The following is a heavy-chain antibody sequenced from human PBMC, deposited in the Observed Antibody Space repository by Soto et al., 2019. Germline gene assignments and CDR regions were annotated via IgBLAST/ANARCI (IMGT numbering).Heavy chain of an antibody. J-gene: IGHJ4*02. CDR3: ARLSDDFWSGYYLFDY. CDR2: IYYSGST. Sequence: QVQLQESGPGLVKPSETLSLTCTVSSGSISSYYWSWIRQPPGKGLEWIGYIYYSGSTNYNPSLKSRVTISVDTSKNQFSLKLSSVTAADTAVYYCARLSDDFWSGYYLFDYWGQGTLVTVSS. D-gene: IGHD3-3*01. V-gene: IGHV4-59*01. CDR1: SGSISSYY.